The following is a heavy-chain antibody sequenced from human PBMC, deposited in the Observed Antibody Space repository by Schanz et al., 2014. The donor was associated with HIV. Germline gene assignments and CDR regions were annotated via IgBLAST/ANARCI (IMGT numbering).Heavy chain of an antibody. D-gene: IGHD3-22*01. CDR1: GFTFSDFS. Sequence: QVLESGGGLVQTGGSLRLSCVASGFTFSDFSMNWVRRAPGKGLEWISAVRHDGGATYYADSVKGRFTISRDNSKNTLYLQMTTLRTEDTAVYYCAKPEYDSSGNSQSHFDSWGQGTLVTVSS. CDR2: VRHDGGAT. CDR3: AKPEYDSSGNSQSHFDS. J-gene: IGHJ4*02. V-gene: IGHV3-23*01.